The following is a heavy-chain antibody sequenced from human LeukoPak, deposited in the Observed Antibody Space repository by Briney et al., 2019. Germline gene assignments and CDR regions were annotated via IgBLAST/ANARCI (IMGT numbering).Heavy chain of an antibody. CDR3: ARVLLWFGELYYYGMDV. V-gene: IGHV1-69*05. CDR1: GGTFSSYA. J-gene: IGHJ6*02. D-gene: IGHD3-10*01. Sequence: ASVKVSCKASGGTFSSYAISWVRQAPGQGLEWMGGIIPIFGTANYAQKFQGRVTITRDTSASTAYMELSSLRSEDTAVYYCARVLLWFGELYYYGMDVWGQGTTVTVSS. CDR2: IIPIFGTA.